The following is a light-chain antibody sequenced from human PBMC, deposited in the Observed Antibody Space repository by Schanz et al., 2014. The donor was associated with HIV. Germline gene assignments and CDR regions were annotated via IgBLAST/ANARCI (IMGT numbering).Light chain of an antibody. CDR3: SSIGGDNSLL. Sequence: QSVLTQPPSASGSPGQSVAISCTGASSDIGVSWYQQYPGNAPKLMIFAVNRRTSGVPDRFSGAKSGNTAFLLVSGLQAEDEAEYYCSSIGGDNSLLFGGGTKLTVL. CDR1: SSDIG. V-gene: IGLV2-8*01. CDR2: AVN. J-gene: IGLJ2*01.